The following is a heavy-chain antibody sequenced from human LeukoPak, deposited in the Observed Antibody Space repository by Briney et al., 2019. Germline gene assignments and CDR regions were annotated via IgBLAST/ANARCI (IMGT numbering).Heavy chain of an antibody. D-gene: IGHD3-10*01. J-gene: IGHJ4*02. CDR2: IWYDGSNK. CDR1: GFTFSSYG. CDR3: AKPHYSGSGSYSREDY. Sequence: GGSLRLSCAASGFTFSSYGMHWVRQAPGKGLEWVAVIWYDGSNKYYADSVKGRFTISRDNSKITVYLQMNSLRAEDTAVYYCAKPHYSGSGSYSREDYWGQGTLVTVSS. V-gene: IGHV3-33*06.